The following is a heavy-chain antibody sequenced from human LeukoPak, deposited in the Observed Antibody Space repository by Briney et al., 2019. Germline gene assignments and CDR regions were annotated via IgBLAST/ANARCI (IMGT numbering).Heavy chain of an antibody. D-gene: IGHD6-13*01. J-gene: IGHJ4*02. Sequence: PGGSLRLSCAASGFIVSDSYMSWVRQAPGKGLEWVSVIYSGGSTYYADSVKGRFTISRDNSKNTLYLQMNSLRVEDTAVYYCARDLGSNWYAGYWGQGTLVTVSS. CDR2: IYSGGST. V-gene: IGHV3-53*01. CDR3: ARDLGSNWYAGY. CDR1: GFIVSDSY.